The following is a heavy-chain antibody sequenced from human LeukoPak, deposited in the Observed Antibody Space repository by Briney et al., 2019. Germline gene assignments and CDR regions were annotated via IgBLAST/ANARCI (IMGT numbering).Heavy chain of an antibody. Sequence: GSLRLSCAASDFTFISYAMSWVRQAPGKGLEGVSGISGSGGSTSYADSVKGRFTISRDNSKNTLYLQMNSLRAEDTAAYYCARDGGDYWYKEYWGQGILVTIAS. CDR1: DFTFISYA. V-gene: IGHV3-23*01. CDR3: ARDGGDYWYKEY. CDR2: ISGSGGST. D-gene: IGHD4-17*01. J-gene: IGHJ4*02.